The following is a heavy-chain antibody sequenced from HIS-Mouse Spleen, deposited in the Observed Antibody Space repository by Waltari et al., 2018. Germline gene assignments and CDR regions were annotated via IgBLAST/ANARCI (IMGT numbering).Heavy chain of an antibody. D-gene: IGHD6-13*01. CDR1: GGSISSSRYY. Sequence: QLQLQESGPGLVKPSETLSLTCPVSGGSISSSRYYLGWLRPPPGKGLEWIGSIYYSGSTYYNPSLKSRVTISVDTSKNQFSLKLSSVTAADTAVYYCAREIPYSSSWYDWYFDLWGRGTLVTVSS. CDR2: IYYSGST. V-gene: IGHV4-39*07. J-gene: IGHJ2*01. CDR3: AREIPYSSSWYDWYFDL.